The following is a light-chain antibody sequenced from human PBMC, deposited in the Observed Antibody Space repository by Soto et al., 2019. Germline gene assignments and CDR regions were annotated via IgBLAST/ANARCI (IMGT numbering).Light chain of an antibody. J-gene: IGKJ4*01. V-gene: IGKV3-20*01. CDR2: DTS. Sequence: EIVLSQSPGTLSLYPGERATLSCRASQSVTSTHLAWYQQKPGQAPRLLIYDTSIRATGIPDRFSGSGSGTDFTLTISRLEPEDFAVYSCQQYDYSPPTFGGGTKVDIK. CDR1: QSVTSTH. CDR3: QQYDYSPPT.